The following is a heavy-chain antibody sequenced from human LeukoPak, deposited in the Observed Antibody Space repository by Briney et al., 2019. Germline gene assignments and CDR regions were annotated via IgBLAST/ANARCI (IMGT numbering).Heavy chain of an antibody. J-gene: IGHJ6*02. CDR2: IHSGGNT. D-gene: IGHD3-10*01. Sequence: GGSLRLSCAASGFTVSSNYMTWVRQAPGKGLEWVSVIHSGGNTYYADSVKGRFTISRDNSKNTLYLQMNSLRVEDTAVYYCTKDSGSGQKGMDVWGQGTTVTVSS. CDR3: TKDSGSGQKGMDV. CDR1: GFTVSSNY. V-gene: IGHV3-53*01.